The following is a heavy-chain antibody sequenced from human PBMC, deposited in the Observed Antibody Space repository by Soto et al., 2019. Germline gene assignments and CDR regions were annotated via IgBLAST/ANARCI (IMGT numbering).Heavy chain of an antibody. V-gene: IGHV1-24*01. Sequence: ASVKVSCKVSGYTLTELSMHWVRQAPGKGLEWMGGFDPEDGETIYAQKFQGRVTMTEDTSTDTAYMELNSLRAEDTAVYYCASPAHCGGDCYLSYWGQGTLVTVSS. J-gene: IGHJ4*02. D-gene: IGHD2-21*02. CDR1: GYTLTELS. CDR3: ASPAHCGGDCYLSY. CDR2: FDPEDGET.